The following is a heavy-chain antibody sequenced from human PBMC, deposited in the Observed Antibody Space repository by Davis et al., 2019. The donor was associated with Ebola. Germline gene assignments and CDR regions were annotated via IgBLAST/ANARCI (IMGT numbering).Heavy chain of an antibody. CDR3: ARGGVGADY. CDR2: ISSSSSYI. CDR1: GFTFSSYS. D-gene: IGHD1-26*01. Sequence: GESLKISCAASGFTFSSYSMNWVRQAPGKGLEWVSSISSSSSYIYYADSVKGRFTISRDNAKNSLYLQMNSLRAEDTAVYYCARGGVGADYWGQGTLVTVSS. J-gene: IGHJ4*02. V-gene: IGHV3-21*01.